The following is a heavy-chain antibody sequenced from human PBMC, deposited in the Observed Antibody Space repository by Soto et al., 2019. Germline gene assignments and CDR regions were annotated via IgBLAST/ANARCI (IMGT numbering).Heavy chain of an antibody. Sequence: QVQLVESGGGVVQPGRSLRLSCAASGFTFSSYGMHWVRQAPGKGLEWVAVIWYDGSNKYYADSVKGRFTISRDNSKXXXXXXXXXXXXXXXXXYYCARARINDYGGNSLDYWGQGTLVTVSS. CDR3: ARARINDYGGNSLDY. D-gene: IGHD4-17*01. CDR2: IWYDGSNK. CDR1: GFTFSSYG. V-gene: IGHV3-33*01. J-gene: IGHJ4*02.